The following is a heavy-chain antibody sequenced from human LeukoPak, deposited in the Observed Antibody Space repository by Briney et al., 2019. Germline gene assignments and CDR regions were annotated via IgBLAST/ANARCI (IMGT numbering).Heavy chain of an antibody. CDR3: ARHLSPSRGYYFDY. CDR1: GGSISSSSYY. J-gene: IGHJ4*02. D-gene: IGHD3-10*01. V-gene: IGHV4-39*01. Sequence: NPSETLSLTCTVPGGSISSSSYYWGWIRQPPGKGLEWIGSIYYSGSTYYNPSLRSRVTISVDTSKNQFSLKLSSVTAADTAVYYCARHLSPSRGYYFDYWGQGTLVTVSS. CDR2: IYYSGST.